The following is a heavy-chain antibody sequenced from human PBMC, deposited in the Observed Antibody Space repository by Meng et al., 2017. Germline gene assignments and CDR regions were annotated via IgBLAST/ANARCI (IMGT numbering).Heavy chain of an antibody. J-gene: IGHJ4*02. Sequence: NKPVASVDVSFKAFVSRFSIYSMHWVRQAPVPGLEWMGWINGGNGNTKYSQMFHGSVTIIRDKSASTAYMEMSSLISEDTAVYYCAGSPFQAPQNDYWGQGTLVTVSS. CDR3: AGSPFQAPQNDY. D-gene: IGHD2-15*01. CDR2: INGGNGNT. V-gene: IGHV1-3*01. CDR1: VSRFSIYS.